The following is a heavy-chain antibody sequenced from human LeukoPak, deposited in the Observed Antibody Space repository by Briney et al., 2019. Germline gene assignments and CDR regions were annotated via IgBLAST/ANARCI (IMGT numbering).Heavy chain of an antibody. D-gene: IGHD3-16*02. J-gene: IGHJ6*02. Sequence: SETLSLTCTVSGGSISSGGYYWSWIRQPPGKGLEWIGYIYHSGSTYYNPSLKSRVTISVDRSKNQFSLKLSSVTAADTAVYYCARRLSFTDSRGSYYYYAMDVWGQGTTVTVSS. V-gene: IGHV4-30-2*01. CDR3: ARRLSFTDSRGSYYYYAMDV. CDR1: GGSISSGGYY. CDR2: IYHSGST.